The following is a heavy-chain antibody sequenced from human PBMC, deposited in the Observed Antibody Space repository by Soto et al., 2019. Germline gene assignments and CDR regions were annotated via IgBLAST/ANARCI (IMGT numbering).Heavy chain of an antibody. J-gene: IGHJ6*02. CDR1: GFTFSSYA. Sequence: GGSLRLSCAASGFTFSSYAMHWVRQAPGKGLEWVAVISYDGSNKYYADSVKGRFTISRDNSKNTLYLQMNSLRAEDTAVYYCARDIVVVVAATRNYYGMDVWGQGTTVTVS. CDR3: ARDIVVVVAATRNYYGMDV. D-gene: IGHD2-15*01. CDR2: ISYDGSNK. V-gene: IGHV3-30-3*01.